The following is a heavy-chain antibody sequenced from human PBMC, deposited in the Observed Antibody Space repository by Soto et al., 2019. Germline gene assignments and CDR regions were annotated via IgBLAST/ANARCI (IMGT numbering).Heavy chain of an antibody. V-gene: IGHV3-48*01. Sequence: EVQLVESGGGLVQPGGSLRLSCAASGFTFSSYGMNWVRQAPGKGLGWLSYISGSSTTIHYADSVRGRFTISRDNGKNSLYLQLSSLRAEDTAVYYCARESDGQDYLGQGTLVTVSS. CDR3: ARESDGQDY. CDR1: GFTFSSYG. D-gene: IGHD5-18*01. J-gene: IGHJ4*02. CDR2: ISGSSTTI.